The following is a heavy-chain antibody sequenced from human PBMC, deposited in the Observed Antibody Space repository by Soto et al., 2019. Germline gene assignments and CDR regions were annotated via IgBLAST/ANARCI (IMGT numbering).Heavy chain of an antibody. D-gene: IGHD6-13*01. CDR1: GFTFSSYS. Sequence: EVQLVESGGGLVKPGGSLRLSCAASGFTFSSYSMNWVRQAPGKGLEWVSSISSSSSYIYYADSVKGRFTISRDNAKNSLYLQMNSLRAEDTAVYYCARDLSSSWYGQKYYYYYMDFWGKGTTVTVSS. CDR2: ISSSSSYI. CDR3: ARDLSSSWYGQKYYYYYMDF. J-gene: IGHJ6*03. V-gene: IGHV3-21*01.